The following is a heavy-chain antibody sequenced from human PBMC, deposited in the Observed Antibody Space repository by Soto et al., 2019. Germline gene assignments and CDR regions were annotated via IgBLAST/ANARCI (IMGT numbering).Heavy chain of an antibody. J-gene: IGHJ4*02. V-gene: IGHV4-59*08. D-gene: IGHD3-3*02. CDR2: VYYSGST. CDR3: ARHSNASRKYFDY. Sequence: SETLSLTCTVSGGSISGYYWSWFRQPPGKGLEWIASVYYSGSTNYNPSLKSRVTISVDTSKTQFSLKLSSVTVADSAVYFCARHSNASRKYFDYWGQGSLVTVPS. CDR1: GGSISGYY.